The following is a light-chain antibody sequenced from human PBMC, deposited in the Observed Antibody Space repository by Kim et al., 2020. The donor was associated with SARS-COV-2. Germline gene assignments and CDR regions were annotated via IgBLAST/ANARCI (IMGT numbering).Light chain of an antibody. CDR2: QDS. Sequence: SYELTQPPSVSVSPGQTASITCSGDKLGDKYACWYQQKPGQSPVLVIYQDSKRPSGFPERFSGSNSGNTATLTISGTQALDEAYYYCQAWDSSTAYVFGT. CDR3: QAWDSSTAYV. V-gene: IGLV3-1*01. CDR1: KLGDKY. J-gene: IGLJ1*01.